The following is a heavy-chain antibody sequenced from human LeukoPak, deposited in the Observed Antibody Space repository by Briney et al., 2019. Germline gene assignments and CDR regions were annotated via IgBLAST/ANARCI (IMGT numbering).Heavy chain of an antibody. CDR3: ARAFDD. Sequence: GGSLRLFCAASGFTFSSYDMNWVRQAPGKGLEWVSHISTSSTIYFADSVKGRFTISRDNARNSLYLQMNSLSDEDTAIYYCARAFDDWGQGTLVTVSS. J-gene: IGHJ4*02. V-gene: IGHV3-48*02. CDR1: GFTFSSYD. CDR2: ISTSSTI.